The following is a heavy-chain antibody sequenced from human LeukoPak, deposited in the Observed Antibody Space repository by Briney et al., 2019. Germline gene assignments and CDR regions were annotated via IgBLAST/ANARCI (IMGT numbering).Heavy chain of an antibody. V-gene: IGHV3-11*01. D-gene: IGHD6-13*01. CDR2: ISSGDSTI. CDR3: ARSGYSSSWLDY. CDR1: GFTFSNYA. Sequence: GGSLRLSCAASGFTFSNYAMSWVRQAPGKGLEWVSYISSGDSTIYYADSVKGRFTISRDNAKNSLYLQMNSLRAEDTAVYYCARSGYSSSWLDYWGQGTLVTVSS. J-gene: IGHJ4*02.